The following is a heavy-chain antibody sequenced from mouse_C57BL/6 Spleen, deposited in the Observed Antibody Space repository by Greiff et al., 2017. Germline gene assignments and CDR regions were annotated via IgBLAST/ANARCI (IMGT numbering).Heavy chain of an antibody. CDR2: IYPGDGDT. J-gene: IGHJ1*03. Sequence: VQLQQSGPELVKPGASVKISCKASGYAFSSSWMNWVKQRPGKGLEWIGRIYPGDGDTNYNGKFKGKATLTADKSSSTAYMQLSSLTSEDSAVYFCARYGFDVWGTGTTVTVSS. D-gene: IGHD1-1*01. CDR1: GYAFSSSW. V-gene: IGHV1-82*01. CDR3: ARYGFDV.